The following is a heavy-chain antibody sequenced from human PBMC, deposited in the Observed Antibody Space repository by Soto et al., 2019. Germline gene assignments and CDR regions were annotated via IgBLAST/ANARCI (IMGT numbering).Heavy chain of an antibody. V-gene: IGHV3-30*18. CDR3: AKDLLRYFDWSPLDY. CDR1: GFTFSNYG. J-gene: IGHJ4*02. D-gene: IGHD3-9*01. CDR2: FSYDGSNK. Sequence: QVQLVESGGGVVQPGRSLSLSCAASGFTFSNYGMHWVRQAPGKGLEWVAVFSYDGSNKYYADSVKGRFTISRDNSKNTLYLQMNSLRAEDTAVYYCAKDLLRYFDWSPLDYWGQGTLVTVSS.